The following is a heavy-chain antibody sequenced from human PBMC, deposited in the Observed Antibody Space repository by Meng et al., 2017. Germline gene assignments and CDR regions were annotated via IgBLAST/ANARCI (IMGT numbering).Heavy chain of an antibody. CDR2: INAYNGYT. CDR1: AHTLSSDG. CDR3: ATRGNPYLNC. V-gene: IGHV1-18*01. J-gene: IGHJ4*02. Sequence: HGQLVQSGAEVKKPGASVKVSCNASAHTLSSDGFAWVRQAPGQGLEWMGWINAYNGYTDYAQKFLGRVTLTTDTSTNTGYMELRSLTSADTAVYYCATRGNPYLNCWGQGTLVTVSS.